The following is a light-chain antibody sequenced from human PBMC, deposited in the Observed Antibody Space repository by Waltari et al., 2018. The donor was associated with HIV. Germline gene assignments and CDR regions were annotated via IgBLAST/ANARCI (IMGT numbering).Light chain of an antibody. CDR2: QDT. Sequence: SYELSQPPSVSVSPGQAASITCSGDKLGDKYVCWYQQRPGQSPVLVISQDTKRPSGIPERCSGSNSGNTATLTIRGTLTLDEADYYCQAWDNNTVVFGGGTKLTVL. J-gene: IGLJ2*01. CDR1: KLGDKY. V-gene: IGLV3-1*01. CDR3: QAWDNNTVV.